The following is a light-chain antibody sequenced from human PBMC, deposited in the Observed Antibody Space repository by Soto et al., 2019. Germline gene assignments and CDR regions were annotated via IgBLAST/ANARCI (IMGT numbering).Light chain of an antibody. CDR2: EVS. J-gene: IGLJ2*01. Sequence: QSALTQPASVSGSPGQSVTISCTGTSSDVGAYNFVSWYQQHPGKAPKLMIYEVSDRPSGVSNRFSGSKSGNTASLTISGLQAEGEADYYCSSYTSTKVLFGGGTKLTVL. CDR3: SSYTSTKVL. CDR1: SSDVGAYNF. V-gene: IGLV2-14*01.